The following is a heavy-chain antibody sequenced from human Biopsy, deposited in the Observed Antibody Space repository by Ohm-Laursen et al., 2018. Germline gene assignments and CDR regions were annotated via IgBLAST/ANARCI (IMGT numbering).Heavy chain of an antibody. CDR3: ARDKTALNYYFASDV. D-gene: IGHD2/OR15-2a*01. J-gene: IGHJ6*01. CDR2: IISMVGTP. CDR1: GGTFNNYG. Sequence: SSVKVSCKASGGTFNNYGITWVRQAPGQGLEWVGRIISMVGTPKYAQKFQGRATITVDKSTSTAYLDLSSLKSEDTAVYYCARDKTALNYYFASDVWGQGTTVTVSS. V-gene: IGHV1-69*04.